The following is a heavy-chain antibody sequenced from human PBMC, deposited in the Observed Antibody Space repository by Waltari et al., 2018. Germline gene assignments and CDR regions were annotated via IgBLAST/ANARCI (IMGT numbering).Heavy chain of an antibody. J-gene: IGHJ4*02. V-gene: IGHV4-4*02. CDR3: ARLTRGHGTW. D-gene: IGHD7-27*01. CDR2: IYHSGST. Sequence: QVQLQESRPGLVKPSRTLSLTCAVSGGSIGSSNWWSGVRQPPGKGLEWRVEIYHSGSTNYNPSLKRRVTISVDKSKNQFSLKLSSVTAADTAVYYCARLTRGHGTWWGQGTLVTVSS. CDR1: GGSIGSSNW.